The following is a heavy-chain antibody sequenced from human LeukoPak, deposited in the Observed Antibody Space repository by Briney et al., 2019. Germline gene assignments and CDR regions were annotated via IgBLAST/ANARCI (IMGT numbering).Heavy chain of an antibody. CDR2: INPNSGGT. D-gene: IGHD3-22*01. CDR1: GYTFTGYY. J-gene: IGHJ6*03. Sequence: ASVKVSCTASGYTFTGYYIHWVRQAPGRGLEWMGWINPNSGGTNYAQKFQGRVTMTRDMSISTAYMELSRLRSDDTAVYYCATDSSGYNYYYYMDVWGKGTTVTVSS. CDR3: ATDSSGYNYYYYMDV. V-gene: IGHV1-2*02.